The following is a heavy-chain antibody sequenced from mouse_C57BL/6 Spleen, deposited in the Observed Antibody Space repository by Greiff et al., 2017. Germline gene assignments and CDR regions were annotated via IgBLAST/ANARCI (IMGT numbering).Heavy chain of an antibody. D-gene: IGHD1-1*01. CDR3: ARSATVVAPWAMDY. J-gene: IGHJ4*01. CDR2: IHPNSGST. Sequence: QVHVKQPGAELVKPGASVKLSCKASGYTFTSYWMHWVKQRPGQGLEWIGMIHPNSGSTNYNEKFKSKATLTVDKSSSTAYMQLSSLTSEDSAVYYCARSATVVAPWAMDYWGQGTSVTVSS. CDR1: GYTFTSYW. V-gene: IGHV1-64*01.